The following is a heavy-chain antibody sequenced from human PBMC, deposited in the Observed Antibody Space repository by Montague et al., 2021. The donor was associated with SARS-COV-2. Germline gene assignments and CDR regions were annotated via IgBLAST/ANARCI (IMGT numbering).Heavy chain of an antibody. CDR1: GFTFSSYW. CDR2: IKQDRSEK. Sequence: SLRLSCAASGFTFSSYWMSWVRQAPGKGLEWVANIKQDRSEKNYVDSVKGRFTSSRDNAKKSLYLQMNSLRAEDTAVYYCARWGGTHYYNSSGYYYDYYYYGMDVWDQGTTVTVSS. J-gene: IGHJ6*02. V-gene: IGHV3-7*01. D-gene: IGHD3-22*01. CDR3: ARWGGTHYYNSSGYYYDYYYYGMDV.